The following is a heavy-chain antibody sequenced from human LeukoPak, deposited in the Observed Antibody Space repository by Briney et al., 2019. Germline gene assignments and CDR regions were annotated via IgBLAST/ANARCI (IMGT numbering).Heavy chain of an antibody. J-gene: IGHJ5*02. CDR1: GGSISSNY. Sequence: SETLSLTCTVSGGSISSNYWSWIRQPPGKGLEWIGYIYYSGSTNYNPSLKGRVTISVDTSKNQFSLKLSSVTAADTAVYYCARGGRLGFGPWGQGTLVTVSS. CDR2: IYYSGST. D-gene: IGHD3-16*01. V-gene: IGHV4-59*01. CDR3: ARGGRLGFGP.